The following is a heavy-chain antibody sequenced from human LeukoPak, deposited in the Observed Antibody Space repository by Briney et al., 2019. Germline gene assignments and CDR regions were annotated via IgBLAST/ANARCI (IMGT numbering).Heavy chain of an antibody. J-gene: IGHJ4*02. CDR3: AVDPDY. CDR1: GFTFSTYW. V-gene: IGHV3-7*01. Sequence: GGSLRLSCAASGFTFSTYWMTWVRQAPGKGLEWVANIKQDGSQKYYVDSVKGRFTISRDNAKNSLYLQMDSLRAEDTAVYYCAVDPDYWGQGTLVTVSS. D-gene: IGHD1-26*01. CDR2: IKQDGSQK.